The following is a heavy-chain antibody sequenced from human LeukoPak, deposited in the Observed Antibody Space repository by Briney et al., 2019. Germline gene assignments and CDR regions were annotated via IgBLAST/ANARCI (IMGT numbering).Heavy chain of an antibody. Sequence: GGALDLSWAASGFTFKNAWMSWVRQVPGKGLEWVGRIKSKTDGLTTDYAAPVKGRFTISRDDSKNTLYLQMNSLKTEDTAVYYCTTDTLITMVRGVIYCFDYWGQGTLVTVSS. D-gene: IGHD3-10*01. CDR2: IKSKTDGLTT. V-gene: IGHV3-15*01. CDR3: TTDTLITMVRGVIYCFDY. CDR1: GFTFKNAW. J-gene: IGHJ4*02.